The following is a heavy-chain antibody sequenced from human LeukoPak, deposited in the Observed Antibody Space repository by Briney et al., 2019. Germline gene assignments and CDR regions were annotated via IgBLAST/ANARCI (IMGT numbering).Heavy chain of an antibody. J-gene: IGHJ4*02. V-gene: IGHV3-21*01. Sequence: PGGSLRLSCAASGFTFSTYNMNWVRQAPGKGLEWVSSISSTSTYIYYADSVKGRFTISRDNAKNSLYLQMNSLRAEDTAVYYCARETDCGGDCYHYWGQGTLVTVAS. D-gene: IGHD2-21*02. CDR3: ARETDCGGDCYHY. CDR1: GFTFSTYN. CDR2: ISSTSTYI.